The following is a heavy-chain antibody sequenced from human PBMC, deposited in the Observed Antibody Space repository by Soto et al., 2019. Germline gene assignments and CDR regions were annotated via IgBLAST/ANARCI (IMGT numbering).Heavy chain of an antibody. D-gene: IGHD3-3*01. CDR2: IIPIFGTA. Sequence: SVKDSCKASGGTFSSYAISWVRQAPGQGLEWMGGIIPIFGTANYAQKFQGRVTITADESTSTACMELSSLRSEDTAVYYCARAGAGETYYDFWSGYYNPLSWFDPWGQGTLVTVSS. CDR1: GGTFSSYA. V-gene: IGHV1-69*13. CDR3: ARAGAGETYYDFWSGYYNPLSWFDP. J-gene: IGHJ5*02.